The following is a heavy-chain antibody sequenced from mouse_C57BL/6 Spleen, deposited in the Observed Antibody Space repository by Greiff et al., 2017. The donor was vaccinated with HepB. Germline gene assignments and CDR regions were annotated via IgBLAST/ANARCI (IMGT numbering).Heavy chain of an antibody. CDR3: ARYDYDGDFDY. J-gene: IGHJ2*01. Sequence: QVQLQQSGAELARPGASVKMSCKASGYTFTSYTMHWVNQRPGQGLEWIGYINPSSGYTKYNQKFKDKATLTADKSSSTAYMQLSSLTSEDSAVYYCARYDYDGDFDYWGQGTTLTVSS. CDR1: GYTFTSYT. D-gene: IGHD2-4*01. V-gene: IGHV1-4*01. CDR2: INPSSGYT.